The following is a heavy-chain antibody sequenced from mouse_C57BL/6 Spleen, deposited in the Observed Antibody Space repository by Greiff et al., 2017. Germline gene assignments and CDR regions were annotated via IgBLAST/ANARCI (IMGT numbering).Heavy chain of an antibody. CDR3: ARGSYYGNYESYWYFDV. CDR2: ISSGSSTI. Sequence: VQRVESGGGLVKPGGSLKLSCAASGFTFSDYGMHWVRQAPEKGLEWVAYISSGSSTIYYADTVKGRFTISRDNAKNTLFLQMTSLRSEDTAMYYCARGSYYGNYESYWYFDVWGTGTTVTVSS. CDR1: GFTFSDYG. D-gene: IGHD2-1*01. V-gene: IGHV5-17*01. J-gene: IGHJ1*03.